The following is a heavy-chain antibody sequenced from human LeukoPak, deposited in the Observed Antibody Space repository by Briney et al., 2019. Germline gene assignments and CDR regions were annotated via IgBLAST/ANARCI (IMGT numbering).Heavy chain of an antibody. CDR3: ARVSGFSHDAFDI. CDR1: GFTFDDYA. V-gene: IGHV3-21*01. CDR2: ISSSSSYI. Sequence: PGRSLRLSCAASGFTFDDYAMHWVRQAPGKGLEWVSSISSSSSYIYYADSVKGRFTISRDNAKNSLYLQMNSLRAEDTAVYYCARVSGFSHDAFDIWGQGTMVTVSS. J-gene: IGHJ3*02. D-gene: IGHD6-25*01.